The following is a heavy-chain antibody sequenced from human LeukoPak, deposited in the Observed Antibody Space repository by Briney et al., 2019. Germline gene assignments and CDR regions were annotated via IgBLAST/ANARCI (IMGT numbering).Heavy chain of an antibody. J-gene: IGHJ4*02. CDR2: ISAYNGNT. CDR1: GYTFTGYW. Sequence: ASVKVSCKAFGYTFTGYWMHWVRQAPGQGPEWMGWISAYNGNTNYAQKLQGRVTMTTDTSTSTAYMELRSLRSDDTAVYYCARDNDSRDPPHFDYWGQGTLVTVSS. V-gene: IGHV1-18*04. CDR3: ARDNDSRDPPHFDY. D-gene: IGHD3-16*01.